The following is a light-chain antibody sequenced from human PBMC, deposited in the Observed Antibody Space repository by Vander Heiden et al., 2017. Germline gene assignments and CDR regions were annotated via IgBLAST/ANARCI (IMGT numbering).Light chain of an antibody. CDR3: QQRGNWPRT. Sequence: EIVFAQAPATLSLSPGERATLSCRASQSVSSYLAWYQQRPGQAPRLLIYDASNRATGIPARFSGSGSGTDFTLTINSLEPEDFAVYYCQQRGNWPRTFGQGTKVEVK. CDR1: QSVSSY. V-gene: IGKV3-11*01. CDR2: DAS. J-gene: IGKJ1*01.